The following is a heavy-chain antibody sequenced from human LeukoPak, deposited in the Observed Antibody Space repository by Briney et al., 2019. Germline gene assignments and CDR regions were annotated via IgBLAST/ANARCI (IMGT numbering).Heavy chain of an antibody. J-gene: IGHJ6*02. V-gene: IGHV3-33*01. CDR3: ARASITMVRGASMAHYYGMDV. Sequence: GWSLRLSCAASGFTFSTYGMHWVRQAPGKGLEWVANIWYDGSTKYYADSVKGRFTISRDNSKNTLYLQMNSLRAEDTAVYHCARASITMVRGASMAHYYGMDVWGQGTTVTVSS. CDR2: IWYDGSTK. D-gene: IGHD3-10*01. CDR1: GFTFSTYG.